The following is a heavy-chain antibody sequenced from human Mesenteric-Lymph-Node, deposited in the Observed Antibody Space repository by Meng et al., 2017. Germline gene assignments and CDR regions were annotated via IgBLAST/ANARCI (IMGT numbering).Heavy chain of an antibody. Sequence: GESLKISCAASGFTFSSYAMSWVRQAPGKGLEWVSAISGSGGSTYYADSVKGRFTISRDNSKNTRYLQMNSLRAEDMAVYCCAEDGLRRWIIAAAGGDYWGQGTLVTVSS. CDR2: ISGSGGST. J-gene: IGHJ4*03. V-gene: IGHV3-23*01. D-gene: IGHD6-13*01. CDR1: GFTFSSYA. CDR3: AEDGLRRWIIAAAGGDY.